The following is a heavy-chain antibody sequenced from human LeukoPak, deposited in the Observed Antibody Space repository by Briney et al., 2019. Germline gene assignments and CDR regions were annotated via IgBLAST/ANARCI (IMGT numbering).Heavy chain of an antibody. CDR1: GYSISSGYY. CDR2: IYHSGST. Sequence: TASETLSLTCTVSGYSISSGYYWGWIRQPPGKGLEWIGSIYHSGSTFYNSSLESRVTISVDTSKNQFSLKLTSVTAADTAVYFCARVLRGASDDFYYYYMDVWGTGTTVTVSS. CDR3: ARVLRGASDDFYYYYMDV. D-gene: IGHD4/OR15-4a*01. V-gene: IGHV4-38-2*02. J-gene: IGHJ6*03.